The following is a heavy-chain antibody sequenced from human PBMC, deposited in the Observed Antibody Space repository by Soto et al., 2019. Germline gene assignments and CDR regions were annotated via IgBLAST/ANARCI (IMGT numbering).Heavy chain of an antibody. V-gene: IGHV1-3*01. J-gene: IGHJ4*02. CDR2: INAGNGNT. CDR1: GYTFTSYA. Sequence: GASVKVSCKASGYTFTSYAMHWVRQAPGQRLEWMGWINAGNGNTKYSQKFQGRVTITRDTSASTAYMELSSLRSEDTAVYYCARSPEYGDYNVDYWGQGTLVTVSS. D-gene: IGHD4-17*01. CDR3: ARSPEYGDYNVDY.